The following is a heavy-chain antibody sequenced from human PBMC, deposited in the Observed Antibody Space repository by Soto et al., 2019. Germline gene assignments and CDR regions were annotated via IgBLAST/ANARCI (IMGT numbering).Heavy chain of an antibody. CDR1: GGSVSSGSYY. Sequence: QVQLQESGPGLVKPSETLSLTCTVSGGSVSSGSYYWNWIRQPPGKGLEWIGYIYYSGSSNYNPSLTSRVSISIDKAKNQVSLKLSSVTAADTAVYYCARDVMAVAGTTNGFDPWGQGTLVTVSS. D-gene: IGHD6-19*01. CDR3: ARDVMAVAGTTNGFDP. V-gene: IGHV4-61*01. CDR2: IYYSGSS. J-gene: IGHJ5*02.